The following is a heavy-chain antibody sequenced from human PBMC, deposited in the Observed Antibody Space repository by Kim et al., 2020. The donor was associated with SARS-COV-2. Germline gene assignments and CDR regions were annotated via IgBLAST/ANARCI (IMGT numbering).Heavy chain of an antibody. D-gene: IGHD2-2*01. Sequence: SETLSLTCTFSGGSISSYSWGWIRQPPGKGLEWIGSINYSGYSFYNPSLKSRVTMSIDTSREQFSLKLSSVTAADTAVYYCARHRGGDACNPSDYWGQGTLVTVSS. CDR3: ARHRGGDACNPSDY. CDR1: GGSISSYS. V-gene: IGHV4-39*01. CDR2: INYSGYS. J-gene: IGHJ4*02.